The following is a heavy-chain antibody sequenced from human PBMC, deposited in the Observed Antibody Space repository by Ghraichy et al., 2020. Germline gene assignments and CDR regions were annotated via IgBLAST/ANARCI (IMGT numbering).Heavy chain of an antibody. CDR1: GFTFSTST. V-gene: IGHV3-48*01. CDR2: ISKTSNVI. Sequence: ESLNISCAASGFTFSTSTMNWVRQAPGKGLEWISYISKTSNVIYYADSVKGRFTISRDNAQNSLYLQMNTLRAEDSAVYFCAREGGSGSLPPFDYWGRGTLVTVSS. CDR3: AREGGSGSLPPFDY. D-gene: IGHD6-19*01. J-gene: IGHJ4*02.